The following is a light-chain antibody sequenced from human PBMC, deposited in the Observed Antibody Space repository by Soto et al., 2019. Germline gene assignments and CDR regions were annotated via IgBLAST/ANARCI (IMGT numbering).Light chain of an antibody. J-gene: IGKJ1*01. CDR2: AAS. Sequence: EIQMTQSPSSLSASVGDRVTITCRASQSISSYLNWYQQKPGKAPKLLIYAASSLQSGVPSRFSGSGSGTDFTHTISSLQPEDFATYFCQQSYSTPPWTFGQGTKVDIK. CDR1: QSISSY. V-gene: IGKV1-39*01. CDR3: QQSYSTPPWT.